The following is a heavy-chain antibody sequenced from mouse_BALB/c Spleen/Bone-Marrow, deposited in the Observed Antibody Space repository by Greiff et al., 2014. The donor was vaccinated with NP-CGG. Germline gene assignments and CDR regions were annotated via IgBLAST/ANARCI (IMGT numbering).Heavy chain of an antibody. Sequence: QAQLQQSGAELARPGASVKLSCKASGYTFTSYWMQWVKQRPGQGLEWIGAIYPGDGDTRYTQKFKGKATLTADKSSSTAYMQLSSLASEDSAAYYCAREGWDEDYAMDYWGQGTSVTVSS. V-gene: IGHV1-87*01. CDR3: AREGWDEDYAMDY. D-gene: IGHD4-1*01. J-gene: IGHJ4*01. CDR1: GYTFTSYW. CDR2: IYPGDGDT.